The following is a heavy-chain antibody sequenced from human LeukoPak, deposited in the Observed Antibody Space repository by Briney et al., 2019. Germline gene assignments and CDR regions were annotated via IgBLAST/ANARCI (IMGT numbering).Heavy chain of an antibody. CDR3: AKDLSVGAAAGRFDY. CDR2: ISGSGGST. CDR1: GFTSSSYG. Sequence: GGSLRLSCAASGFTSSSYGMSWVRQAPGKGLEWVSAISGSGGSTYYADSVKGRFTISRDNSKNTLYLQMNSLRAEDTAVYYCAKDLSVGAAAGRFDYWGQGTLVTVSS. D-gene: IGHD6-13*01. J-gene: IGHJ4*02. V-gene: IGHV3-23*01.